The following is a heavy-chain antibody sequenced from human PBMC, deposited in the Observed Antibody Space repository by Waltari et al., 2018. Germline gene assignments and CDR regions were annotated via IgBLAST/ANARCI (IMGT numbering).Heavy chain of an antibody. CDR3: ARRVMVTTSFDY. V-gene: IGHV4-30-4*08. CDR2: IDYRGNT. CDR1: GGSINSGDYY. J-gene: IGHJ4*02. Sequence: QVQLQESGPGLVKPSQTLSLTCTVSGGSINSGDYYWGWIRQSPRKGLEWLGYIDYRGNTWDNPSLRTRVTISIDMSKNPFSRMLGSMTAAGTAVYYCARRVMVTTSFDYWGQGTLVTVSS. D-gene: IGHD4-17*01.